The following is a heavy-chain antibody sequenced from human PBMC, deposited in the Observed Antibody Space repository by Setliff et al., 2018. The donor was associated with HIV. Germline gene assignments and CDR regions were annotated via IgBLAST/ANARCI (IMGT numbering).Heavy chain of an antibody. Sequence: PSETLSLTCAFSGYSISSGYYWGWIRQPPGKGLEWIGSIYHSGSTYYNPSLKSRVTISVDTSKNQFSLKLSSVTAADTAVYYCASRVYYYDSNNFLREEGFDPWGQGTLVTVSS. J-gene: IGHJ5*02. CDR2: IYHSGST. V-gene: IGHV4-38-2*01. CDR3: ASRVYYYDSNNFLREEGFDP. CDR1: GYSISSGYY. D-gene: IGHD3-22*01.